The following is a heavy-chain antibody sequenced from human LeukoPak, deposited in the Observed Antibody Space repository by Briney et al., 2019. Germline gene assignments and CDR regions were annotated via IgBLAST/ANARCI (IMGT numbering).Heavy chain of an antibody. CDR3: ARDQVAGSSAPI. Sequence: GGSLRLSCAASGFTFSSYWMSWVRQAPGKGLEWVSAISSTGGSTYYADSVKGRFTISRDNSKNTLYLQMNSLRVEDTAVYYCARDQVAGSSAPIWGQGTMVTVSS. D-gene: IGHD6-19*01. V-gene: IGHV3-23*01. CDR1: GFTFSSYW. CDR2: ISSTGGST. J-gene: IGHJ3*02.